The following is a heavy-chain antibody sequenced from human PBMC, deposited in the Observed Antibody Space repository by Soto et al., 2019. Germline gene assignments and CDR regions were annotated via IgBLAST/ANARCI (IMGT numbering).Heavy chain of an antibody. CDR3: ARAYFSFGSCWARSNWFYP. CDR1: GDSVSSNSAA. CDR2: TYYRSKWYN. D-gene: IGHD2-15*01. Sequence: PSQTLSLTCAISGDSVSSNSAAWNWIRQSPSRGLEWLGRTYYRSKWYNDYAVSVKSRITINPDTSKNQFSLQLNSVTPEDTAVYYFARAYFSFGSCWARSNWFYPRGQGTLVTVSS. V-gene: IGHV6-1*01. J-gene: IGHJ5*02.